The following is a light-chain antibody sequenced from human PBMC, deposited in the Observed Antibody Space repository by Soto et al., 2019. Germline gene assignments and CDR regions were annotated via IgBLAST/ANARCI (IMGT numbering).Light chain of an antibody. CDR3: QQYNSWPIT. J-gene: IGKJ5*01. Sequence: EFLMTQSPDTLYVSPGERVTLSCRASQSVSDNLAWYQQKPGQGPRLLVYRASTRTLGIPARFSGSESGTEFTLTISSLQSEDFAVYYCQQYNSWPITFGQGTRLENK. V-gene: IGKV3-15*01. CDR2: RAS. CDR1: QSVSDN.